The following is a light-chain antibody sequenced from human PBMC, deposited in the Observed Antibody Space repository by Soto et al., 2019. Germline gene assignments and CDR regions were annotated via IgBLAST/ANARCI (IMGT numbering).Light chain of an antibody. V-gene: IGKV3-15*01. J-gene: IGKJ1*01. CDR3: QQYGASPGT. CDR2: GAS. Sequence: EIVMTQSPATLSVSPGERATLSCRASQSVSSNLAWYQQKPGQAPRLLIYGASTRATGIPDRFSGGGSGTDFTLTISRLEPEDFAVYYCQQYGASPGTFGQGTKVDIK. CDR1: QSVSSN.